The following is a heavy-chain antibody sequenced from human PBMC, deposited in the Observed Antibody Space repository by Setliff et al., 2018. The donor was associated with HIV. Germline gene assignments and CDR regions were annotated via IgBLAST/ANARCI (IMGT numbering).Heavy chain of an antibody. CDR1: GGTFRSHE. J-gene: IGHJ4*02. CDR3: ARGATYYNFWTSPPPIDY. V-gene: IGHV1-69*05. Sequence: SVKVSCKASGGTFRSHEISWVRQAPGQGLEWMGGIVPILNTGNYAPKFQGRVTITRDTSATTAYMELSSLRSEDMGLYYCARGATYYNFWTSPPPIDYWGQGTLVTVSS. CDR2: IVPILNTG. D-gene: IGHD3-3*01.